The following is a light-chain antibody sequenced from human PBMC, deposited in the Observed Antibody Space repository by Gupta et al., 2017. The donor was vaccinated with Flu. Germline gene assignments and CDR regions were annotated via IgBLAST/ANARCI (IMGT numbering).Light chain of an antibody. CDR1: QSVSSSY. J-gene: IGKJ5*01. CDR3: QQYGSSPPIT. V-gene: IGKV3-20*01. Sequence: EIVLTQSPGTLSLSPGERATLSCRASQSVSSSYLAWYQQKPGQAPRLLIYGASSRGTGIPDRFSGSGSGTDLTLTISRREPEDFAVYYCQQYGSSPPITFGQGTQVEIK. CDR2: GAS.